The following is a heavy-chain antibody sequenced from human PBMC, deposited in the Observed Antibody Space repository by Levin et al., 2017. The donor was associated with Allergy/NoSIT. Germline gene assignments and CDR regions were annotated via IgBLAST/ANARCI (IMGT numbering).Heavy chain of an antibody. D-gene: IGHD2-2*02. Sequence: SETLSLTCAVYGGSFSGYYWSWIRQPPGKGLEWIGEINHSGSTNYNPSLKSRVTISVDTSKNQFSLKLSSVTAADTAVYYCARDKAWRVTAIVGWFDPWGQGTLVTVSS. J-gene: IGHJ5*02. CDR1: GGSFSGYY. V-gene: IGHV4-34*01. CDR3: ARDKAWRVTAIVGWFDP. CDR2: INHSGST.